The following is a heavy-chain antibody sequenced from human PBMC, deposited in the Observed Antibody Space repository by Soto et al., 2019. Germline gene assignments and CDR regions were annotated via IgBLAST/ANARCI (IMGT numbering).Heavy chain of an antibody. J-gene: IGHJ6*01. CDR3: ANYKIINKVRGVSGVYGNGL. CDR2: IKQDGSER. D-gene: IGHD3-10*01. Sequence: EMQLVESGGGLVQPGGSLRLSCATSGFSIGTYWMTWVRQAPGKGLEWVANIKQDGSERDYVESVEGRFTISRDNAKKLLYFQKNSLGGEETGVYFCANYKIINKVRGVSGVYGNGLWGQRATVTVSS. CDR1: GFSIGTYW. V-gene: IGHV3-7*02.